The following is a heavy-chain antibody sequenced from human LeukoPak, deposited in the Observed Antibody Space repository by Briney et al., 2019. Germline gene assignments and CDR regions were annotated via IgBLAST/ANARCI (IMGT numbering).Heavy chain of an antibody. V-gene: IGHV4-30-2*01. CDR3: ARGGLNFDY. CDR2: IYHSGST. Sequence: PSETLSLTCAVSGGSISSGGYSWSWIRQPPGKGLEWIGYIYHSGSTYYNLSLKSRVTISVDRSKNQFSLKLSSVTAADTAVYYCARGGLNFDYWGQGTLVTVSS. J-gene: IGHJ4*02. CDR1: GGSISSGGYS.